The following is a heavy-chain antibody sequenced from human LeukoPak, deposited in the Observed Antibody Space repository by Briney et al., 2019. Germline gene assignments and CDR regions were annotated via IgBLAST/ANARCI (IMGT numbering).Heavy chain of an antibody. CDR1: GFTFSNYA. D-gene: IGHD6-19*01. J-gene: IGHJ5*02. Sequence: GGSLRLSCAASGFTFSNYAMSWVRQAPGKGLEWVSVISGSGDRTYYADSVKGRFTISRDNSKNTLYLQMNSLRAEDTAVYYCAKVAWLWVNWFDPWGQGTLVTVSS. V-gene: IGHV3-23*01. CDR2: ISGSGDRT. CDR3: AKVAWLWVNWFDP.